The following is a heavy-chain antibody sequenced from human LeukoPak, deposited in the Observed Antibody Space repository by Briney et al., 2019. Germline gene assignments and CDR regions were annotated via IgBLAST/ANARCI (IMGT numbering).Heavy chain of an antibody. D-gene: IGHD3-9*01. CDR2: IYPGDSDT. CDR3: ASHSRYCDWLPPYGMDV. Sequence: GESLKISCKGSGYSFTSYWIGWVRQVPGKGLEWMGIIYPGDSDTRYSPSFQGQVTISADKSISTAYLQWRSLKASDTAMYYCASHSRYCDWLPPYGMDVWGQGTTVSVSS. V-gene: IGHV5-51*01. CDR1: GYSFTSYW. J-gene: IGHJ6*02.